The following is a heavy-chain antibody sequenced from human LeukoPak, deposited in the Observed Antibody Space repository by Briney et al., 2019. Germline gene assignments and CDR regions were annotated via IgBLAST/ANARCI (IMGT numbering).Heavy chain of an antibody. D-gene: IGHD4/OR15-4a*01. CDR3: RASPAKSYGMDV. CDR1: GYTFTSYA. Sequence: PGESLKISCKASGYTFTSYAMHWVRQAPGQRLEWMGWINAGNGNTKYSQKFQGRVTITRDTSASTAYVELSSLRSEDTAVYYCRASPAKSYGMDVWGQGTTVTVSS. CDR2: INAGNGNT. V-gene: IGHV1-3*01. J-gene: IGHJ6*02.